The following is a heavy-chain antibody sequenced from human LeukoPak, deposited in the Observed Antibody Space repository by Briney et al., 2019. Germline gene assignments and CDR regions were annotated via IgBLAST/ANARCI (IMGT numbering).Heavy chain of an antibody. CDR3: ARCGITIFGVVFY. D-gene: IGHD3-3*01. V-gene: IGHV3-7*01. CDR2: IKQDGSEK. CDR1: GFTFDDYG. Sequence: PGGSLRLSCTVSGFTFDDYGRSWVRQAPGKGLEWVANIKQDGSEKYYVDSVKGRFTISRDNAKNSLYLQMNSLRAEDTPVYYCARCGITIFGVVFYWGQGTLVTVSS. J-gene: IGHJ4*02.